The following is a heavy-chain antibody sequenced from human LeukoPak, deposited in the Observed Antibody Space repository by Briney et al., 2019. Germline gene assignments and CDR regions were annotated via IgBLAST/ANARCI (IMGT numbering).Heavy chain of an antibody. CDR3: ASDTVAGTG. D-gene: IGHD6-19*01. V-gene: IGHV4-34*01. CDR2: INHSGIT. J-gene: IGHJ4*02. Sequence: KSSETLSLTCAVFGGSFSDYYRSWIRQPPGKGLEWIGEINHSGITNYNPSLESRVTISADTSKNQFSLKLSSVTAADTSVYYCASDTVAGTGWGQGTLVTVSS. CDR1: GGSFSDYY.